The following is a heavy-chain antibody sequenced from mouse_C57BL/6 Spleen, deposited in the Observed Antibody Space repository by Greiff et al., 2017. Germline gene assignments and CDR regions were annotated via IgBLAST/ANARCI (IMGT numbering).Heavy chain of an antibody. V-gene: IGHV1-26*01. Sequence: VQLHQSGPELVKPGASVKISCKASGYTFTDYYMNWVKQSHGKSLEWIGDINPNNGGTSYNQKFKGKATLTVDKSSSTAYMELRSLTSEDSAVYYCATWLPFAYWGQGTLVTVSA. D-gene: IGHD2-2*01. CDR2: INPNNGGT. CDR3: ATWLPFAY. J-gene: IGHJ3*01. CDR1: GYTFTDYY.